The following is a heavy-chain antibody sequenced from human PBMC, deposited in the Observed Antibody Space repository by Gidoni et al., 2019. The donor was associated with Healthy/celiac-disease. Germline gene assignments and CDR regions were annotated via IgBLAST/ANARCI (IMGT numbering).Heavy chain of an antibody. Sequence: QVQLVESGGGLVKPGGSLSLSCAASGFTFSDYYMSWIRQAPGKGLEWVSYNSSSSSYTNYADSVKGRFTISRDNAKNSLYLQMNSLRAEDTAVYYCARDSLTWGMDVWGQGTTVTVSS. J-gene: IGHJ6*02. D-gene: IGHD7-27*01. CDR2: NSSSSSYT. CDR3: ARDSLTWGMDV. V-gene: IGHV3-11*06. CDR1: GFTFSDYY.